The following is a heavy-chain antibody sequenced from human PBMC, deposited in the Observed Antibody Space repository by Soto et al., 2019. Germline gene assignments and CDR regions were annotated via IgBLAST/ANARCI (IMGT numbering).Heavy chain of an antibody. CDR2: IYHSGST. J-gene: IGHJ4*02. D-gene: IGHD3-10*01. Sequence: QLQLQESDSGLVKPSQTLSLTCAVSGGSISSGGYSWSWIRQPPGKGLEWIGYIYHSGSTYYNPAIKSQVTISIARSKNQCSLKLSSVTAADTAVYYGAGGSGNYCYWGQGTLVTVSS. V-gene: IGHV4-30-2*01. CDR3: AGGSGNYCY. CDR1: GGSISSGGYS.